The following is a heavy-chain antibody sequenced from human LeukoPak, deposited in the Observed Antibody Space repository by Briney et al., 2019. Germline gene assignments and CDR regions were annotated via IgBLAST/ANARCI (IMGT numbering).Heavy chain of an antibody. CDR2: ISSRGSTI. V-gene: IGHV3-11*01. J-gene: IGHJ2*01. CDR1: GFTFSDYY. Sequence: PGGSLRPSFAASGFTFSDYYMSWIRQAPGKGLEGVSYISSRGSTIYYADSVKGRFTISRDNAKNSLHLQMNSLRAEDTAVYYCARDEIAAAGWYFDLWGRGTLVTVSS. D-gene: IGHD6-13*01. CDR3: ARDEIAAAGWYFDL.